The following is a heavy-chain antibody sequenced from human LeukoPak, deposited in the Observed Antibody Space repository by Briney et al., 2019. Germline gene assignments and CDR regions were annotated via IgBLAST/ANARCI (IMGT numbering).Heavy chain of an antibody. CDR1: GGSISSSSYY. D-gene: IGHD6-13*01. J-gene: IGHJ4*02. V-gene: IGHV4-39*01. CDR3: ARLDSSSWYYYYFDY. Sequence: SETLSLTCTVSGGSISSSSYYWGWIRQPPGKGLEWIGSIYYSGSTYYNPSLKSRVTISVDTSKNQFSLKLSSVTAADTAVYYCARLDSSSWYYYYFDYWGQGTLVTVYS. CDR2: IYYSGST.